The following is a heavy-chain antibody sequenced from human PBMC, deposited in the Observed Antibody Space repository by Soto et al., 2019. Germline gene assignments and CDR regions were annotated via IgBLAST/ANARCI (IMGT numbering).Heavy chain of an antibody. CDR1: GYTFTSYG. CDR2: ISAHNGNT. D-gene: IGHD5-12*01. Sequence: QVQLVQSGAEVKKPGASVKVSCKASGYTFTSYGISWVRQAPGQGLEWMGWISAHNGNTKYKQKLQGRVTMTTATSTSTAYMELRSLRSDDTAVYYFAIDLGGFPDYWGQGTLVTVSS. CDR3: AIDLGGFPDY. J-gene: IGHJ4*02. V-gene: IGHV1-18*01.